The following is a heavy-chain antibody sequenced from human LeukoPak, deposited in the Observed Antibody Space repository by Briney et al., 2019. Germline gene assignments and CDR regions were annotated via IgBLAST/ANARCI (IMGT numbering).Heavy chain of an antibody. CDR3: ARDPSGPQLMGYYYYYMDV. J-gene: IGHJ6*03. Sequence: GASAKVSCKATGYTFTSYGITWVRQAPGQGLEWMGWISAYNGNTNYAQKLQGRVTMTRDTSISTAYMELSRLRSDDTAVYYCARDPSGPQLMGYYYYYMDVWGKGTTVTVSS. D-gene: IGHD5-24*01. CDR2: ISAYNGNT. CDR1: GYTFTSYG. V-gene: IGHV1-18*01.